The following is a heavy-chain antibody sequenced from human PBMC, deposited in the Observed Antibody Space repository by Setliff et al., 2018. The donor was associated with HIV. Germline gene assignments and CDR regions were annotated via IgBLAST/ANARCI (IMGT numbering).Heavy chain of an antibody. J-gene: IGHJ3*02. V-gene: IGHV4-31*03. D-gene: IGHD3-10*01. Sequence: PSETLSLTCTVSGGSISSGGYYWSWIRQHPGKGLEWIGYIYYSGSTYYNPSLKSRVTISVDTSKNQFSLKLRSVTAADTAVYYCARSDNFYSGSAGSNNVGLDCFDIWGQGTMVTVSS. CDR2: IYYSGST. CDR1: GGSISSGGYY. CDR3: ARSDNFYSGSAGSNNVGLDCFDI.